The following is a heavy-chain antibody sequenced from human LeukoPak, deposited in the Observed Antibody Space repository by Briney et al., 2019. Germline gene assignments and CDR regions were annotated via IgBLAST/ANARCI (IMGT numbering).Heavy chain of an antibody. D-gene: IGHD3-22*01. CDR1: GGSFSDYY. J-gene: IGHJ4*02. V-gene: IGHV4-34*01. CDR3: ARVYDSRGSYLAY. CDR2: INNSGST. Sequence: SETLSLTCAVYGGSFSDYYWSWIRQPPGKGLEWISEINNSGSTNYNPSPKRRVSPSADTSKSQYSLTVNSVTAADTAVYYCARVYDSRGSYLAYGGQGTLVTVSS.